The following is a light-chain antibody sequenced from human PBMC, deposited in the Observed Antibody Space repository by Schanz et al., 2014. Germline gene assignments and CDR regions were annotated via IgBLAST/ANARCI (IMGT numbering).Light chain of an antibody. CDR1: SSDVGSYNL. CDR3: GSYAGNINWV. Sequence: QSALTQPASVSGSPGQSITISCTGTSSDVGSYNLVSWYQQHPGKAPKLMIYEGSKRPSGVPDRFSGSKSGNTASLTVSGLQVEDEADYYCGSYAGNINWVFGGGTKLTVL. V-gene: IGLV2-14*02. CDR2: EGS. J-gene: IGLJ3*02.